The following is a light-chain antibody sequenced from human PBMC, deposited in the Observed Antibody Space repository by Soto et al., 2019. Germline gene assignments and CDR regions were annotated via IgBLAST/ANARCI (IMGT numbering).Light chain of an antibody. CDR1: QSVRNY. Sequence: EIVLTQSPATLSLSPGERATLSCRASQSVRNYLAWYQQKPGQAPRLLIYDAFYRATGIPARFSGSGSGTDFTLTISSLEPEDFAVYYCQQRNDWPLTFGQAKRLPIK. CDR2: DAF. J-gene: IGKJ5*01. CDR3: QQRNDWPLT. V-gene: IGKV3-11*01.